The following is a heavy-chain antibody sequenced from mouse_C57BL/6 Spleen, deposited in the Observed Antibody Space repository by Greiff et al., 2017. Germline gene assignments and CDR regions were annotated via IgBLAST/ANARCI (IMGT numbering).Heavy chain of an antibody. J-gene: IGHJ2*01. V-gene: IGHV5-6*01. Sequence: EVKLVESGGDLVKPGGSLKLSCAASGFTFSSYGMSWVRQTPDKRLEWVATISSGGSYTYYPDSVKGRFTISRDNAKNTLYLQMSSLKSEDTAMYYGARQSSDYFDYWGQGTTLTVSS. CDR1: GFTFSSYG. CDR3: ARQSSDYFDY. CDR2: ISSGGSYT. D-gene: IGHD1-1*01.